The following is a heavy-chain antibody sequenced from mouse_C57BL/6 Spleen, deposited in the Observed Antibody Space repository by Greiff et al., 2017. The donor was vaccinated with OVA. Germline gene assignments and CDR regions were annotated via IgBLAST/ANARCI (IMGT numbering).Heavy chain of an antibody. CDR2: ISGGGGNT. CDR1: GFTFSSYT. CDR3: ARHGSYSNYYFDY. J-gene: IGHJ2*01. D-gene: IGHD2-5*01. V-gene: IGHV5-9*01. Sequence: EVQRVESGGGLVKPGGSLKLSCAASGFTFSSYTMSWVRQTPEKRLEWVATISGGGGNTYYPDSVKGRFTISRDNAKNTLYLQMSSLRSEDTALYYCARHGSYSNYYFDYWGQGTTLTVSS.